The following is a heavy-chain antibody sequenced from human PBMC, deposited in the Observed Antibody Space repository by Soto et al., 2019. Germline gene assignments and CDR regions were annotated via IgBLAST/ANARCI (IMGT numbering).Heavy chain of an antibody. D-gene: IGHD3-3*01. CDR2: IKQDGSEK. Sequence: GGSLRLSCAASGFTFSSYWMSWVRQAPGKGLEWVANIKQDGSEKYYVDSVKGRFTISRDNTKNSLYLQMNSLRAEDTAVYYCARERIQGYDFWSGSQDYWGQGTLVTVSS. CDR3: ARERIQGYDFWSGSQDY. V-gene: IGHV3-7*01. CDR1: GFTFSSYW. J-gene: IGHJ4*02.